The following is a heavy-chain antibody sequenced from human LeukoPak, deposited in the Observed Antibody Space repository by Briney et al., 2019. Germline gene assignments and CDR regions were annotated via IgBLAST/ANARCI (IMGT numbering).Heavy chain of an antibody. D-gene: IGHD6-19*01. CDR1: GFTFSYAW. Sequence: PGGSLRLSCAASGFTFSYAWMTWVRQAPGKGLEWVGRIKSKIDLGTTDYAAPVKGRFTISRDNSKNTLYLQMNSLRAEDTAVYYCAKDESGGWYPYFDFWGQGTLVTVSS. V-gene: IGHV3-15*01. J-gene: IGHJ4*02. CDR3: AKDESGGWYPYFDF. CDR2: IKSKIDLGTT.